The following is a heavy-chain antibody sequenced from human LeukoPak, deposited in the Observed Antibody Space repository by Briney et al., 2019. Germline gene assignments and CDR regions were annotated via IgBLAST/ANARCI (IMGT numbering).Heavy chain of an antibody. CDR2: IYYSGST. V-gene: IGHV4-39*01. CDR1: GGSISSSSYY. CDR3: ARHAPRYGYTLLSYFDY. J-gene: IGHJ4*02. Sequence: PSETLSLTCTVSGGSISSSSYYWGWIRQPPGKGLEWIGSIYYSGSTYYNPSLKSRVTISVDTSKNQFSLKLSSVTAADTAVYYCARHAPRYGYTLLSYFDYWGQGTLVTVSS. D-gene: IGHD5-18*01.